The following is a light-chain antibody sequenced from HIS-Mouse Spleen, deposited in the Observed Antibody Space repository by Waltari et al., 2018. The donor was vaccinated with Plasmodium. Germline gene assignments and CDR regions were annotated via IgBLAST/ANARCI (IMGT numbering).Light chain of an antibody. V-gene: IGLV3-10*01. J-gene: IGLJ3*02. CDR3: YSTDSSGNHRV. CDR1: ALPKKY. Sequence: SYELTQPPSVSVSPGQTARITCSGDALPKKYAYWYQHKSGQAPVLVIYEERKRPSGTPERFSGSSSGTMATLTISGAQVEDEADYYCYSTDSSGNHRVFGGGTKLTVL. CDR2: EER.